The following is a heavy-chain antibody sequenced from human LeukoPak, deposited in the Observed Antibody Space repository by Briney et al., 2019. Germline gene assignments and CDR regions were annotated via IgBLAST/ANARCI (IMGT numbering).Heavy chain of an antibody. V-gene: IGHV3-21*01. J-gene: IGHJ6*03. Sequence: KSGGSLRLSCAASGFTFSSYSMNWVRQAPGKGLEWVSSIGGSSSTYIYYADSVKGRFTVSRDSAKNSLFLQLNSLRAEDTAVYYCARDRNWGSIYYYYYMDVWGKGTTVTVSS. CDR2: IGGSSSTYI. CDR3: ARDRNWGSIYYYYYMDV. CDR1: GFTFSSYS. D-gene: IGHD7-27*01.